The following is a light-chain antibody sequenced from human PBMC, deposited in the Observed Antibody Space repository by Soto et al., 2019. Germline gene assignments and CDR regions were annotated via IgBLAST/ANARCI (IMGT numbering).Light chain of an antibody. J-gene: IGLJ3*02. CDR3: ATEDATLGAAV. CDR2: ENE. V-gene: IGLV1-51*02. CDR1: SSNIGINF. Sequence: QSVLTQPPSVSAAPGQKVTISCSGRSSNIGINFVSWYQKLPGTAPKLLIYENERRPSGIPDRFSGSKSGTSATLAITGLQTGDEADYYCATEDATLGAAVFGGGTEVTVL.